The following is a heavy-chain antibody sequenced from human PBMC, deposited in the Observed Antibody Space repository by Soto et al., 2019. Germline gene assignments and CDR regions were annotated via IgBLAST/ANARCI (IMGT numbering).Heavy chain of an antibody. CDR3: ARLQLGGDRMLNWFDP. CDR2: INVYNGDR. CDR1: GYIFTKYG. D-gene: IGHD2-21*02. J-gene: IGHJ5*02. V-gene: IGHV1-18*01. Sequence: QVQVVQSGPELKKPGASVKVSCKAQGYIFTKYGIGWVRQAPGHGRAWMGLINVYNGDRKVAQKFQDRVSMTTDTATDTADMELKSLRSGDTAVYYCARLQLGGDRMLNWFDPWGQGTLVTVSS.